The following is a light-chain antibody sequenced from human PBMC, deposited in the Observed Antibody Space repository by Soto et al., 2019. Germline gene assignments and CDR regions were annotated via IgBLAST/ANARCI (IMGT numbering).Light chain of an antibody. Sequence: DIQLTQSPSTLSASIGDRVVITCRASQTIDRWLAWYQQRPGLAPRLLIYDASTLESGVPSRFSGSGSETEFTLTISSLKPDDFATYHCKQYEGNPTFGQGTTVEVK. CDR3: KQYEGNPT. V-gene: IGKV1-5*01. J-gene: IGKJ1*01. CDR1: QTIDRW. CDR2: DAS.